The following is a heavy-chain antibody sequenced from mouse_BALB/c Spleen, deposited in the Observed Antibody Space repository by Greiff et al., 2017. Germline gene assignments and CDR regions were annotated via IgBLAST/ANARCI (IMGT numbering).Heavy chain of an antibody. D-gene: IGHD1-1*01. CDR2: INSNGGST. V-gene: IGHV5-6-2*01. CDR1: GFTFSSYY. J-gene: IGHJ2*01. Sequence: EVKLVESGGGLVKLGGSLKLSCAASGFTFSSYYMSWVRQTPEKRLELVAAINSNGGSTYYPDTVKGRFTISRDNAKNTLYLQMSSLKSEDTALYYCARQGITTVPSYYFDYWGQGTTLTVSS. CDR3: ARQGITTVPSYYFDY.